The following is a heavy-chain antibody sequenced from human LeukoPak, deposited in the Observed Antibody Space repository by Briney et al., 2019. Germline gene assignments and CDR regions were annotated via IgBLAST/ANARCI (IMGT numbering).Heavy chain of an antibody. CDR1: GYSFTTYW. CDR2: IFPADSDT. Sequence: GESLKISCKASGYSFTTYWIGWVRQMPGKGLEWMGIIFPADSDTRYSPSFQGQVTVSADKSITTAYLQWSSLKASDTAMYYCARQLPGGARDYYFDYWGQGTLVTVSS. CDR3: ARQLPGGARDYYFDY. D-gene: IGHD4-23*01. J-gene: IGHJ4*02. V-gene: IGHV5-51*01.